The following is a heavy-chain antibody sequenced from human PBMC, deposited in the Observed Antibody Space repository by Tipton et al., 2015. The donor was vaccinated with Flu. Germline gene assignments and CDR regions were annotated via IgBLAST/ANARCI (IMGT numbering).Heavy chain of an antibody. CDR2: IRSKANSYAT. CDR3: TRLPGIAAAGTDY. CDR1: GFTFSGSA. J-gene: IGHJ4*02. Sequence: QLVQSGGGLVQPGGSLKLSCAASGFTFSGSAMHWVRQASGKGLEWVGRIRSKANSYATAYAASVKGRFTISRDDLKNTAYLQMNSLKTEDTAVYYCTRLPGIAAAGTDYWGQGTLVTVSS. V-gene: IGHV3-73*01. D-gene: IGHD6-13*01.